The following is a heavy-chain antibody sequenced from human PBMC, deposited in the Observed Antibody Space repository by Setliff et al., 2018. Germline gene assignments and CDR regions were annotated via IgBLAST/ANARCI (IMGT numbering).Heavy chain of an antibody. CDR2: LSWRGDNI. J-gene: IGHJ6*03. D-gene: IGHD5-18*01. CDR3: ARAADSYGPPRSYMDV. CDR1: GFTFDDYG. V-gene: IGHV3-20*04. Sequence: GGSLRLSCLASGFTFDDYGMSWVRQAPGKGLEWVSGLSWRGDNIGYADSVQGRFTISRDNAKNSLYLQMNSLRAEDTAVYYCARAADSYGPPRSYMDVWGKGTTVTVSS.